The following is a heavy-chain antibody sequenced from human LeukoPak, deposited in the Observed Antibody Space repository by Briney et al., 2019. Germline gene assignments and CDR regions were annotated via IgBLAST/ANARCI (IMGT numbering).Heavy chain of an antibody. V-gene: IGHV3-74*01. Sequence: GGSLRLSCVASGFTFSSYWMHWVRQDPRKGLVWVSRINGDGRNINYADSVRGRFTISRDNAKNSLYLQMNSLRAEDTAVYYCARSYYGSGSYFPYYYYGMDVWGQGTTVTVSS. CDR3: ARSYYGSGSYFPYYYYGMDV. CDR1: GFTFSSYW. J-gene: IGHJ6*02. D-gene: IGHD3-10*01. CDR2: INGDGRNI.